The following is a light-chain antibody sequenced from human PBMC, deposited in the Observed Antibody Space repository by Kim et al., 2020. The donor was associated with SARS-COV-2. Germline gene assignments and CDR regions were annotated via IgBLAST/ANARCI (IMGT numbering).Light chain of an antibody. CDR2: GAS. J-gene: IGKJ2*01. CDR3: QLYNNGPPYT. Sequence: EIVLTQSPATLSVSPGERVTLSCRASQSVSSTLAWYQQKPGQSPRLLIYGASTRATGIAARFSGSGSGTEFTLTISSLQSEDFAVYYCQLYNNGPPYTFGPGTKLEIK. CDR1: QSVSST. V-gene: IGKV3-15*01.